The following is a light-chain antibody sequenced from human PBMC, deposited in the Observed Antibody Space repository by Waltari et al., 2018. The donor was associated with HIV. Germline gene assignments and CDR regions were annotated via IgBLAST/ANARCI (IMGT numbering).Light chain of an antibody. CDR1: QSVSSTY. V-gene: IGKV3-20*01. CDR3: QQYGRSPLT. CDR2: GAS. Sequence: ELVLTQSPGTLSLSPGERATLSCRASQSVSSTYLAWYQQKLGQAPRLLIYGASSRASGIPDRFSGSGSGTDFTLTITRLEPEDFAVYYCQQYGRSPLTFGQGTKVEIK. J-gene: IGKJ1*01.